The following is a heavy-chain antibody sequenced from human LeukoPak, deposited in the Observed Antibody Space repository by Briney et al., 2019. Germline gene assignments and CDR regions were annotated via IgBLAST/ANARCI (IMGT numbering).Heavy chain of an antibody. CDR1: GGSISSHF. CDR3: ATGPDDFWSGYYIYFDY. Sequence: SETLSLTCTVSGGSISSHFWSWIQQPPGKGLEWIGYIFYSGTTKYNPSLRSRVTISVDTSKNQFSLKLSSVTAADTAVYYCATGPDDFWSGYYIYFDYWGQGTLVTVSS. J-gene: IGHJ4*02. CDR2: IFYSGTT. D-gene: IGHD3-3*01. V-gene: IGHV4-59*11.